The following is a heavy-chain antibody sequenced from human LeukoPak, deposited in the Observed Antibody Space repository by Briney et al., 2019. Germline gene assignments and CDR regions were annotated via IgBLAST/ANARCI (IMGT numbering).Heavy chain of an antibody. V-gene: IGHV4-30-4*02. CDR2: IYYSGST. CDR1: TGSISSGDYY. CDR3: ARDSGYCSSTSCYKVFDY. Sequence: SETLSLTCTVSTGSISSGDYYCSWIRQPPGKGLEWIGDIYYSGSTYYNPSLKSLVTISVHTSKNQFSLKLSSVTAADTAVYYCARDSGYCSSTSCYKVFDYWGQGTLVTVSS. J-gene: IGHJ4*02. D-gene: IGHD2-2*02.